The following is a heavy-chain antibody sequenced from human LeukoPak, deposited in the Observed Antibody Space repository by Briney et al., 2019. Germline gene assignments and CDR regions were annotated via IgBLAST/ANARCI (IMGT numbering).Heavy chain of an antibody. CDR1: GYTFTDYY. Sequence: GASVKVSCKASGYTFTDYYMHWVRQAPGQGLEWMGWINPNSGGTNYAQKFQGRVTMTRDTSISTAYMELSRLRSDDTAVYYCARARDIVVVVAAIDFDYWGQGTLVTVSS. J-gene: IGHJ4*02. CDR2: INPNSGGT. V-gene: IGHV1-2*02. D-gene: IGHD2-15*01. CDR3: ARARDIVVVVAAIDFDY.